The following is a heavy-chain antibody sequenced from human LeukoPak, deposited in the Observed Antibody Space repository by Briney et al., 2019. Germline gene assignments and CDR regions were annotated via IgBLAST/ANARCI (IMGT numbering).Heavy chain of an antibody. D-gene: IGHD5-18*01. CDR2: ISSSSSYI. CDR3: ARDLDVGYGDY. Sequence: GGSLRLSCATSGFTFSSYGVHWVRQAPGKGLEWVSSISSSSSYIYYADSVKGRFTISRDNAKNSLYLQMNSLRAEDAAVYYCARDLDVGYGDYWGQGTLVTVSS. CDR1: GFTFSSYG. J-gene: IGHJ4*02. V-gene: IGHV3-21*01.